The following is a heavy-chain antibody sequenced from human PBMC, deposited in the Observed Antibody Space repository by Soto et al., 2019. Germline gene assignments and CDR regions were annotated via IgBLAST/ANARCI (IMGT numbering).Heavy chain of an antibody. CDR3: ARDTSCSSTSCYLSGYYGMDV. CDR1: GFTFSSYA. D-gene: IGHD2-2*01. V-gene: IGHV3-30-3*01. Sequence: GGSLGLSCAASGFTFSSYAMHWVRQAPGKGLEWVAVISYDGSNKYYADSVKGRFTISRDNSKNTLYLQMNSLRAEDTAVYYCARDTSCSSTSCYLSGYYGMDVWGQGTTVTFSS. CDR2: ISYDGSNK. J-gene: IGHJ6*02.